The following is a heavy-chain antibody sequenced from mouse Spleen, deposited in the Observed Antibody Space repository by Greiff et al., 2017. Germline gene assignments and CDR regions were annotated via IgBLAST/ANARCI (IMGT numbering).Heavy chain of an antibody. CDR1: GYTFNSYW. Sequence: VQLQQPGAELVMPGASVKLSCKASGYTFNSYWMHWVKQRPGQGLEWIGEIDPSVSYTNYNQKFKGKATLTVEKSSSTASMQLSSLTSEDSAVYYCARRMYGNYDYWGQGTTLTVSS. D-gene: IGHD2-10*02. J-gene: IGHJ2*01. CDR2: IDPSVSYT. CDR3: ARRMYGNYDY. V-gene: IGHV1-69*01.